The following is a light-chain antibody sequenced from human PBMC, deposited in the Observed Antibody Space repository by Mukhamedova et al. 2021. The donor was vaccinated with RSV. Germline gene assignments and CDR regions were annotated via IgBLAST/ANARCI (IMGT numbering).Light chain of an antibody. Sequence: GERATLSCRASQSVSSYLAWYQQKPGQAPRLLIYDAPNRATGIPARFSGSGSGTDFTLTISSLEPEDFAVYYCQQRSNWPPYTF. CDR3: QQRSNWPPYT. CDR1: QSVSSY. CDR2: DAP. J-gene: IGKJ2*01. V-gene: IGKV3-11*01.